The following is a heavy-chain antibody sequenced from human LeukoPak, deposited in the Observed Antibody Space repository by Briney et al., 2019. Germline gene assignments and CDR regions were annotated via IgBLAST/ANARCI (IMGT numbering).Heavy chain of an antibody. CDR2: IYYSGST. Sequence: SETLSLTCTVSGGSISSSSYYWGWIRQPPGKGLEWIGSIYYSGSTYYNPSLKSRVTISVDTSKNQFSLKLSSVTAADTAVYYCARQPFLGYDFWSGPGGFDYWGQGTLVTVSS. CDR3: ARQPFLGYDFWSGPGGFDY. D-gene: IGHD3-3*01. V-gene: IGHV4-39*01. CDR1: GGSISSSSYY. J-gene: IGHJ4*02.